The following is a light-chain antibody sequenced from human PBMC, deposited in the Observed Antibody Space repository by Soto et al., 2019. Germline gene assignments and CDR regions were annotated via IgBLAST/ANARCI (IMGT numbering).Light chain of an antibody. V-gene: IGKV3-20*01. Sequence: IVLTQSPGTLSLSPGGRATLSCRAGQSVSGSYLARYQHKPGQAPTLLIYGASSRATGIPDRLSGSGSGTDFTLTNSSLEPEDIGVYHCQQYGSSPYTFGQGTKVDIK. CDR3: QQYGSSPYT. J-gene: IGKJ2*01. CDR1: QSVSGSY. CDR2: GAS.